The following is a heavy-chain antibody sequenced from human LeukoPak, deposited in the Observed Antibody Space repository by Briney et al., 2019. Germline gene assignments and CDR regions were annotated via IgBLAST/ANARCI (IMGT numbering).Heavy chain of an antibody. J-gene: IGHJ4*02. V-gene: IGHV1-24*01. CDR1: GYTLTELS. CDR2: FDPEDGET. D-gene: IGHD5-24*01. Sequence: ASVKVSCKVSGYTLTELSMHWVRQAPGKGLEWMGGFDPEDGETIYAQKFQGKVTMTRNTSISTAYMELSSLRSEDTAVYYCARGGRWLQWGEYWGQGTLVTVSS. CDR3: ARGGRWLQWGEY.